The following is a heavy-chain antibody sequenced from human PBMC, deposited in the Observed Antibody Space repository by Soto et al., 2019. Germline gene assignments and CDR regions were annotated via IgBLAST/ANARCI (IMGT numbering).Heavy chain of an antibody. CDR2: IYHSGST. V-gene: IGHV4-30-2*01. D-gene: IGHD2-2*01. CDR1: GGSISSGGYS. Sequence: SETLSLTCAVSGGSISSGGYSWSWIRQPPGKGLEWIGYIYHSGSTYYNPSLKSRVTISVDRSKNQFSLKLSSVTAAVTAVYYCARGSAAISYNWFDPWGQGTLVTVSS. J-gene: IGHJ5*02. CDR3: ARGSAAISYNWFDP.